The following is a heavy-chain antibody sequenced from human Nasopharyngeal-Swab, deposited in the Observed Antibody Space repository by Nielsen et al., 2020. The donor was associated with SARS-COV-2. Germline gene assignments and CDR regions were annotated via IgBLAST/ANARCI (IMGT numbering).Heavy chain of an antibody. V-gene: IGHV3-33*01. D-gene: IGHD4-23*01. J-gene: IGHJ4*02. CDR2: IWYDGSNK. CDR3: AAAPSGDYGGY. CDR1: GFLFSNYG. Sequence: SCAASGFLFSNYGMHWVRQAPGKGLEWVAVIWYDGSNKYYAGSVKGRFTISRDNSKNTLYLQMNSLRADDTAVYYCAAAPSGDYGGYWGQGTLVTVSS.